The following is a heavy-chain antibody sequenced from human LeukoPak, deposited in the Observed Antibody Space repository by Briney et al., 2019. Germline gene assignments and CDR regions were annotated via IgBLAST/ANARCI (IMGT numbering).Heavy chain of an antibody. J-gene: IGHJ4*02. CDR1: GYTSTSYG. Sequence: ASVNVSSTASGYTSTSYGTSWVRDAPQQGLERMGWISAYNGNTNYAQKLQGRVTMTTDTSTSTAYMELRSLRSDDTAVYYCARVVRGSSFPWGQGTLVTVSS. V-gene: IGHV1-18*01. CDR3: ARVVRGSSFP. CDR2: ISAYNGNT. D-gene: IGHD6-6*01.